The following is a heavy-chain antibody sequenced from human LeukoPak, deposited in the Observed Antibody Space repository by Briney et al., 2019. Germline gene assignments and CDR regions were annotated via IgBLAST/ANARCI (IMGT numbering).Heavy chain of an antibody. CDR1: GGSFTNYL. V-gene: IGHV4-4*09. D-gene: IGHD3-9*01. J-gene: IGHJ6*03. CDR3: ARRRILTSSYYYYYYMAV. Sequence: SETLSLTCSVSGGSFTNYLWSWIRQPPGKGLEGVGYIYTSGSTNYNSSLKSRVTISLDTSKNQFSLKLGSVTAADTAVYYCARRRILTSSYYYYYYMAVWGKGTTVTVSS. CDR2: IYTSGST.